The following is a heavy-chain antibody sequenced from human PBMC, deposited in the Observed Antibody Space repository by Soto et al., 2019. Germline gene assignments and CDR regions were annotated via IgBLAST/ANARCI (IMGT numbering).Heavy chain of an antibody. D-gene: IGHD5-12*01. Sequence: GGSLTLSCAASGFIFSNYAMNWVRQAPGKGLEWVSVIGGRGNSAYYADSVQGRFTISRDNSKNTLSLQMSSLTADDTAIYYCVREGRGSFDFWGRGTMVTVSS. CDR1: GFIFSNYA. CDR3: VREGRGSFDF. J-gene: IGHJ3*01. CDR2: IGGRGNSA. V-gene: IGHV3-23*01.